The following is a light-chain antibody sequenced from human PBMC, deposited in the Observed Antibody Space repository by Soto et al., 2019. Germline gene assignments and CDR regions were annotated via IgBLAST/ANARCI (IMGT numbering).Light chain of an antibody. CDR3: SSYTSISTFV. J-gene: IGLJ7*01. Sequence: QSVLAQPASVSGSPGQSITISCTGTSSDVGGYNYVSWYQQHPGKAPKLMICEVSDRPSGVSNRFSGSKSGNTASLTISGLQAEDEADYYCSSYTSISTFVFGTGTQLTVL. V-gene: IGLV2-14*01. CDR1: SSDVGGYNY. CDR2: EVS.